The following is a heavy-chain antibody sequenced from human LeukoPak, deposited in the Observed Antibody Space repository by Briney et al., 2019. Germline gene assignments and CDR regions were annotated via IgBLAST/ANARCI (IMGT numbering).Heavy chain of an antibody. Sequence: GGALRLSCAASGFTFSSYVMHWVREAPGKGLERVSVISYDGSNKYYADSVKGRFTISRDNSKNTLYLQMNSLRAEDTAMYYCAREGLYSSTLTAFDIWGQGTMVTVSS. D-gene: IGHD6-13*01. V-gene: IGHV3-30*04. J-gene: IGHJ3*02. CDR1: GFTFSSYV. CDR2: ISYDGSNK. CDR3: AREGLYSSTLTAFDI.